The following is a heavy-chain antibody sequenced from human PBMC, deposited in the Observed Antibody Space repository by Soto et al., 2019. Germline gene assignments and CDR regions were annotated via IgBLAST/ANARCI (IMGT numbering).Heavy chain of an antibody. J-gene: IGHJ5*02. V-gene: IGHV3-74*01. CDR2: INSDGNSK. Sequence: LRLSCAASGFTFSGYWMHWVRQAPGKGLVWVSRINSDGNSKAYADSVKGRFTISRDNAKSTLYLQMNSLRAEDTAVYYCARVEYNSNWSWFDPWSQGTLVTVSS. CDR1: GFTFSGYW. CDR3: ARVEYNSNWSWFDP. D-gene: IGHD4-4*01.